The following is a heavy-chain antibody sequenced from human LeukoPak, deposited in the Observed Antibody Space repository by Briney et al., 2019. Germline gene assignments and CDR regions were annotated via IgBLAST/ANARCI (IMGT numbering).Heavy chain of an antibody. J-gene: IGHJ1*01. V-gene: IGHV1-69*04. CDR1: GGTFSSYA. CDR3: ARGYSSSSGYFQH. CDR2: IIPILGIA. D-gene: IGHD6-6*01. Sequence: SVKVSCKASGGTFSSYAISWVRQAPGQGLEWMGRIIPILGIANYAQKFQGRVTITADKSTSTAYMELSSLRSEDTAVYYCARGYSSSSGYFQHWGQGTLVTVSS.